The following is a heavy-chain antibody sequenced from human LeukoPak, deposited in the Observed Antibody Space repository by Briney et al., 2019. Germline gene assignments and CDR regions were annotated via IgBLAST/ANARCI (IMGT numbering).Heavy chain of an antibody. J-gene: IGHJ3*02. Sequence: SETLFLTCAVYGGSFSGYYWSWIRQPPGKGLEWIGEINHSGSTNYNPSLKSRVTISVDTSKNQFSLKLSSVTAADTAVYYCAGTYYYGSGSDAFDIWGQGTMVTVSS. CDR1: GGSFSGYY. V-gene: IGHV4-34*01. CDR2: INHSGST. CDR3: AGTYYYGSGSDAFDI. D-gene: IGHD3-10*01.